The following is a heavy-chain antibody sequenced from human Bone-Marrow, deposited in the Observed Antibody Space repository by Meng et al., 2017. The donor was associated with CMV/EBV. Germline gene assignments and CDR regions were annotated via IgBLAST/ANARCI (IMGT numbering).Heavy chain of an antibody. CDR1: GYSFTSYW. D-gene: IGHD1-7*01. CDR2: IYPGDSDT. V-gene: IGHV5-51*01. Sequence: GESLKISCKGSGYSFTSYWIGWVRQMPGKGLEWMGIIYPGDSDTRYSPSFHGQVTISADKSISTAYLQWSSLKASDTAMYYCARQRLENWNYGGYYYYGMDVWGQGTTVTVSS. CDR3: ARQRLENWNYGGYYYYGMDV. J-gene: IGHJ6*02.